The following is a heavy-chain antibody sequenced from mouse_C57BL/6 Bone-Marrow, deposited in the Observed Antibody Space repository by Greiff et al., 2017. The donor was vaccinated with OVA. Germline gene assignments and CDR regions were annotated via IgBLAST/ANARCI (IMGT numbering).Heavy chain of an antibody. D-gene: IGHD1-1*01. V-gene: IGHV1-82*01. J-gene: IGHJ3*01. Sequence: QVQLQQSGPELVKPGASVKISCKASGYAFSSSWMNWVKQRPGEGLEWIGRIYPGDGDTNYNGKFKGKATLTADKSSSTAYMQLSSLTSEDSAVYFCARDTTVVAPFAYWGQGTLVTVSA. CDR2: IYPGDGDT. CDR1: GYAFSSSW. CDR3: ARDTTVVAPFAY.